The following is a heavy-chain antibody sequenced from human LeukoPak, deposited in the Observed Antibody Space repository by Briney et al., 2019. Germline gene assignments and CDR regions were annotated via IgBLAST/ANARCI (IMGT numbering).Heavy chain of an antibody. CDR2: IIPIFGTA. D-gene: IGHD3-22*01. CDR3: ARASYYYDSSGYYKTPQYYYYYMDV. J-gene: IGHJ6*03. Sequence: GASVKVSCKASGGTFSSYAISWVRQAPGQGLEWMGGIIPIFGTANYAQKFQGRVTITTDESTSTAYMELSSLRSEDTAVYYCARASYYYDSSGYYKTPQYYYYYMDVWGKGTTVTVSS. V-gene: IGHV1-69*05. CDR1: GGTFSSYA.